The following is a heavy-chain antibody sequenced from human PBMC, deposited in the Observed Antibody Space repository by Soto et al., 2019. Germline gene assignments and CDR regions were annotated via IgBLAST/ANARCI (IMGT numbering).Heavy chain of an antibody. CDR2: INPNSGGT. D-gene: IGHD3-3*01. V-gene: IGHV1-2*04. CDR3: ARDFRNTIFGVVSGPSWFDP. Sequence: GASVKVSCKASGYTFTGYYMHWVRQAPGQGLEWMGWINPNSGGTNYAQKFQGWVTMTRDTSISTAYMELSRLRSDDTAVYYCARDFRNTIFGVVSGPSWFDPWGQGTLVTVSS. CDR1: GYTFTGYY. J-gene: IGHJ5*02.